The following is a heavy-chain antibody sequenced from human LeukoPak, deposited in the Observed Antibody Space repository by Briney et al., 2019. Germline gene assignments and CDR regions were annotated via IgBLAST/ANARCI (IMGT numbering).Heavy chain of an antibody. J-gene: IGHJ3*02. CDR1: GFTFSSYA. D-gene: IGHD6-13*01. CDR3: AKPMIAAAGMADAFDI. Sequence: GSLRLSCAASGFTFSSYAVSWVRQAPGKGLEWVSGISDNGGSTYYADSVKGRFTISRDNSKNTLYLQMNSLRAEDTAVYYCAKPMIAAAGMADAFDIWGQGTMVTVSS. V-gene: IGHV3-23*01. CDR2: ISDNGGST.